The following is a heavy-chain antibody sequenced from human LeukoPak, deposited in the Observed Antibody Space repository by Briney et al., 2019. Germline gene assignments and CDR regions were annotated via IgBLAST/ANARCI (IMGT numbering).Heavy chain of an antibody. J-gene: IGHJ4*02. V-gene: IGHV3-23*01. CDR3: AGGPTYYYGSGSYPDY. Sequence: GGSLRLSCAASGFTFSSYAMSWVRQAPGKGLEWVSAVSGSGGSTYYADSVKGRFTISRDNSKNTLYLQINSQRAEHTAVYYCAGGPTYYYGSGSYPDYWGQGTLVTVSS. CDR1: GFTFSSYA. D-gene: IGHD3-10*01. CDR2: VSGSGGST.